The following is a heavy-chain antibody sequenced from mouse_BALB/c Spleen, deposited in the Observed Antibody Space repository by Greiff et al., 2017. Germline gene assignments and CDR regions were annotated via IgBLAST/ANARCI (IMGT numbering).Heavy chain of an antibody. Sequence: VQLQQPGAELVRPGASVKLSCKASGYNFTSYWINWVKQRPGQGLEWIGNIYPSDSYTNYNQKFKDKATLTVDKSSSTAYMQLSSPTSEDSAVYYCTRFERSPAMDYWGQGTSVTVSS. CDR1: GYNFTSYW. CDR3: TRFERSPAMDY. V-gene: IGHV1-69*02. J-gene: IGHJ4*01. CDR2: IYPSDSYT.